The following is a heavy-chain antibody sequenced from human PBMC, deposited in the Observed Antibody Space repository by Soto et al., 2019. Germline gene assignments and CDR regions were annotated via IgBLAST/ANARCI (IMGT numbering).Heavy chain of an antibody. D-gene: IGHD3-9*01. CDR2: INAGNGNT. CDR1: GYTFTSYA. CDR3: AREYYDILTGPRDAFDI. J-gene: IGHJ3*02. V-gene: IGHV1-3*01. Sequence: QVQLVQSGAEVKKPGASVKVSCKASGYTFTSYAMHWVRQAPGQRLEWMGWINAGNGNTKYSQKFQGRVTITRDTSASTAYMELSSLRSEDTAVYYCAREYYDILTGPRDAFDIWGQGTMVTVSS.